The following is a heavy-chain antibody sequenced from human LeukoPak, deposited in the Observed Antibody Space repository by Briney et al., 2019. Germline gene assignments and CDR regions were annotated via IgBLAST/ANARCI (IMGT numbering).Heavy chain of an antibody. D-gene: IGHD3-3*01. V-gene: IGHV3-66*01. CDR1: AFSVSSNY. J-gene: IGHJ1*01. CDR2: IYSADST. CDR3: ASVLWNNNAEYFQY. Sequence: PGGSPRLSCAASAFSVSSNYMSWVRQAPGKGLEWVSVIYSADSTHYADSVKDRFTISRDNSKNMLYLQMDSLRAEDTAMYYCASVLWNNNAEYFQYWGQGTPVTVSS.